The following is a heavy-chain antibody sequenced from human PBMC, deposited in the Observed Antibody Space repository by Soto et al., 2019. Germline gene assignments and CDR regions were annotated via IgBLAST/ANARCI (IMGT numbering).Heavy chain of an antibody. CDR3: ARGGLLWFGETFDY. Sequence: EVQLVESGGGLVQPGGSLRLSCAASGFTFSSYWMSWVRQAPGKGLEWVANIKQDGSEKYYVDSVKGRFSISRDNAKNSLYLQMNSLRAEDTAVYYCARGGLLWFGETFDYWGQGTLVTVSS. D-gene: IGHD3-10*01. CDR1: GFTFSSYW. J-gene: IGHJ4*02. CDR2: IKQDGSEK. V-gene: IGHV3-7*01.